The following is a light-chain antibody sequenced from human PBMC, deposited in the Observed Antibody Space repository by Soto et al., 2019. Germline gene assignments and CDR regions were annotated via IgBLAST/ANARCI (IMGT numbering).Light chain of an antibody. CDR3: LQDYNYPRT. CDR2: SAS. V-gene: IGKV1-6*01. J-gene: IGKJ1*01. Sequence: IQMTQSPSSLSASVGDSVTITCRASQNIRNFLNWYQQQPGKAPKLLIHSASSLQSGVPSRFSGSASGTDFTLTISSLQPEDFATYYCLQDYNYPRTFGQGTKVDIK. CDR1: QNIRNF.